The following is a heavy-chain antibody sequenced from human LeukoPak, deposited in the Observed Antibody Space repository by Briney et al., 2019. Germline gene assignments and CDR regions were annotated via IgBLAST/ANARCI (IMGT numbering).Heavy chain of an antibody. Sequence: GGSLRLSCAASGFTFSSYSMHWVRQAPGKELEWVAFIRYDGSNKYYADSVKGRFTISRDYSKNTLYLQVNSLRPEDTAVYYCAKLSGAYGDSRDYWGQGTLVTVSS. J-gene: IGHJ4*02. CDR1: GFTFSSYS. CDR3: AKLSGAYGDSRDY. D-gene: IGHD4-17*01. V-gene: IGHV3-30*02. CDR2: IRYDGSNK.